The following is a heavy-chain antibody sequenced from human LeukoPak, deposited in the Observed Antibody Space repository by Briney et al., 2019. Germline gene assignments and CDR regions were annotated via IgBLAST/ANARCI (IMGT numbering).Heavy chain of an antibody. CDR3: GRGVSSAGTPYYGMDV. D-gene: IGHD6-19*01. CDR2: INPNSGGT. CDR1: GYTFTSYA. J-gene: IGHJ6*02. V-gene: IGHV1-2*04. Sequence: ASVKVSCKASGYTFTSYAMHWVRQAPGQGLEWMGWINPNSGGTNYAQKFQGWVTMTRDTSISTAYMELSRLRSDDTAVYYCGRGVSSAGTPYYGMDVWGQGTTVTVSS.